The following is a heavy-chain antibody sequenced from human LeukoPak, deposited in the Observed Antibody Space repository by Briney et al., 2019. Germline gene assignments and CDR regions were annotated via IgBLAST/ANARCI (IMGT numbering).Heavy chain of an antibody. CDR1: GGTFSSYA. J-gene: IGHJ3*02. Sequence: SVKVSCKASGGTFSSYAISWVRQAPGHGLEWMGGIIPIFGTANYAQKLQGRVTITADESTSTAYMELSSLRSEDTAVYYCARSSGYDHDAFDIRGQGTMVTVSS. D-gene: IGHD3-22*01. V-gene: IGHV1-69*13. CDR2: IIPIFGTA. CDR3: ARSSGYDHDAFDI.